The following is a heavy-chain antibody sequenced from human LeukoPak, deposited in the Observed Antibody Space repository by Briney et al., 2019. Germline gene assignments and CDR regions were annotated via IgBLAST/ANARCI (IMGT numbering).Heavy chain of an antibody. Sequence: GGSLRLSCAASGLTFSDYYMTWIRQAPGKGLEWVSSISGSGTTTYSAVSVRGRFTVSRDNAKNSVFLYMNSLRAEDTAVYYCAIQITMIVVVPYFDYWGQGTLVTVSS. CDR1: GLTFSDYY. D-gene: IGHD3-22*01. CDR2: ISGSGTTT. CDR3: AIQITMIVVVPYFDY. J-gene: IGHJ4*02. V-gene: IGHV3-11*04.